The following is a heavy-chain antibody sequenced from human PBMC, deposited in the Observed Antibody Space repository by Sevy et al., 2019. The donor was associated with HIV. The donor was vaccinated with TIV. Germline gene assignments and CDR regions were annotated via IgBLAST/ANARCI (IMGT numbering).Heavy chain of an antibody. CDR2: IYYSWST. J-gene: IGHJ4*02. Sequence: SETLSLTCTVSGVSISSGDYYWSWIRQPPGKGLEWIVYIYYSWSTYYNPSLKSRVTISVDTSKNQFSLKLSSVTAADTAVYYCAREGRSGYYPFDYWGQGTLVTVSS. CDR3: AREGRSGYYPFDY. D-gene: IGHD3-22*01. CDR1: GVSISSGDYY. V-gene: IGHV4-30-4*01.